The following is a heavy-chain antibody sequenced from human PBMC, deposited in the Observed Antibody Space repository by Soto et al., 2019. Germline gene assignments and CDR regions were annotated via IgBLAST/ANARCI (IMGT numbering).Heavy chain of an antibody. D-gene: IGHD3-22*01. CDR3: ARSYRNYYDSSGYYPIDY. CDR1: GGSISSSSYY. Sequence: SETLSLTCTVSGGSISSSSYYWGWIRQPPGKGLEWIGSIYYSGSTYYNPSLKSRVTISVDTSKNQFSLKLSSVTAADTAVYYCARSYRNYYDSSGYYPIDYWGQGTLVTVSS. V-gene: IGHV4-39*01. CDR2: IYYSGST. J-gene: IGHJ4*02.